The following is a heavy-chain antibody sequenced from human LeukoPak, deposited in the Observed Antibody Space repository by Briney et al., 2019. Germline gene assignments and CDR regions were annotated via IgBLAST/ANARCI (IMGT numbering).Heavy chain of an antibody. J-gene: IGHJ4*02. CDR2: INHSGST. V-gene: IGHV4-34*01. CDR3: ARGDYSFDY. CDR1: GGSFSGYY. Sequence: PPETLSLTCAVYGGSFSGYYWSSIRHPPGKGREWIVEINHSGSTNYNPSLKSRVTISVDTSKNQFSLKLSSVTAADTAVYYCARGDYSFDYWGQGTLVTVSS.